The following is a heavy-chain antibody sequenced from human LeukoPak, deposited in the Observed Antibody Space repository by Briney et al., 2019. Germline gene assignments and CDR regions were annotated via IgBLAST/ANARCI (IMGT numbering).Heavy chain of an antibody. J-gene: IGHJ4*02. CDR2: IYYSGST. D-gene: IGHD3-22*01. V-gene: IGHV4-39*01. Sequence: SETLSLTCTVSGGSISSSSYYWGWIRQPPGKGLEWLGSIYYSGSTYYNPSLKSRVTISVDTSKNQFSLKLSSVTSADTAVYYCARLYYYDSSGTFDYWGQGTLVTVSS. CDR3: ARLYYYDSSGTFDY. CDR1: GGSISSSSYY.